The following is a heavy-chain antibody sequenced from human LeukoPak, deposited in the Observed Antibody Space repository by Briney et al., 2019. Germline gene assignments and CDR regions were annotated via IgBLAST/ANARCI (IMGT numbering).Heavy chain of an antibody. CDR1: GFTFSSYA. V-gene: IGHV3-30*04. CDR2: ISYDGSNK. D-gene: IGHD3-10*01. CDR3: ATLRFGSGSYYADY. J-gene: IGHJ4*02. Sequence: PGRSLRLSCAASGFTFSSYAMHWVRQAPGKGLEWVSIISYDGSNKYYADSVKGRFTISRDNSQSTLYLQMNSLRTEDTAIYFCATLRFGSGSYYADYWGQGTQVTVSS.